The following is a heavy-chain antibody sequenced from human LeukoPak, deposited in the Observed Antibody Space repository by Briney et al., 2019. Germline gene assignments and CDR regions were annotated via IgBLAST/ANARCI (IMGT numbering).Heavy chain of an antibody. CDR1: GGSITNSNYY. CDR3: ASRLYCSRTGCYSATWFDP. CDR2: IYYSGSS. J-gene: IGHJ5*02. V-gene: IGHV4-39*01. Sequence: SETLSLTCTVSGGSITNSNYYWGWIRQPPGKGLEWIGSIYYSGSSYYNPSLKSRVTISIDTSKNQFSLKLSSVTAADTAVYYCASRLYCSRTGCYSATWFDPWGQGILVTVS. D-gene: IGHD2-2*01.